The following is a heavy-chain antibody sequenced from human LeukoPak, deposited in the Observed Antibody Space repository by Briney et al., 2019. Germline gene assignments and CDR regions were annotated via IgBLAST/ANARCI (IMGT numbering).Heavy chain of an antibody. V-gene: IGHV3-15*07. D-gene: IGHD3-22*01. CDR3: ARDGDYYDSSGYYRLHDFDY. CDR2: IKRKNQSGAT. CDR1: GFSFSNAW. J-gene: IGHJ4*02. Sequence: PGGSLRLSCAASGFSFSNAWMNWVRQAPGKGLEWVGRIKRKNQSGATEYAAAVKGRFTISRDNAKNSLYLQMNSLRAEDTAVYYCARDGDYYDSSGYYRLHDFDYWGQGTLVTVSS.